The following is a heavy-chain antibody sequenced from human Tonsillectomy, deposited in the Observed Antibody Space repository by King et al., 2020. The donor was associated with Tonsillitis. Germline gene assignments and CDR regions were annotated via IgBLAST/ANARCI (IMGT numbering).Heavy chain of an antibody. V-gene: IGHV4-39*01. D-gene: IGHD3-22*01. J-gene: IGHJ3*02. CDR1: GGSISSSSYY. CDR2: IYYSGST. Sequence: PLQESGPGLVKPSETLSLTCTVSGGSISSSSYYWGWIRQPPGKGLEWIGSIYYSGSTYYNPSLKSRVTISVDTSKNQFSLKLSSVTAADTAVYYCARNTSYYYDSSGYYWDAFAIWGQGTMVTVSS. CDR3: ARNTSYYYDSSGYYWDAFAI.